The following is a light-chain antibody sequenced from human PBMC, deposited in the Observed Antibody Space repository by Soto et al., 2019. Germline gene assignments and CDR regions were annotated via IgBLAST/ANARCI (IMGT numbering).Light chain of an antibody. CDR3: MLACARERLI. Sequence: QAVVPQEPSLTVSTGGTGTLTCGSSTGTVTSGLWPDWFQQKPGPAPRPLIDDTSNKHSWTPARLAGSLLGGKAALTRSGAQLEECAQYYCMLACARERLIFGGGAQLPVL. CDR2: DTS. V-gene: IGLV7-46*01. J-gene: IGLJ2*01. CDR1: TGTVTSGLW.